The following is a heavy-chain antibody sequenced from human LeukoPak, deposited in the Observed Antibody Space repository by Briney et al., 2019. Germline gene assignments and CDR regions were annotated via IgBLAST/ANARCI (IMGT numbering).Heavy chain of an antibody. CDR1: GYTFTSYG. V-gene: IGHV1-18*01. D-gene: IGHD2-15*01. Sequence: VASVTVSCKASGYTFTSYGISWVRQAPGQGLEWMGWISAYNGNTNYAQKLQGRVTMTTDTSTSTAYMELRSLRSDDTAVYYCARGPPYCSGGSCYLYYFDYWGQGTLVTVSS. J-gene: IGHJ4*02. CDR2: ISAYNGNT. CDR3: ARGPPYCSGGSCYLYYFDY.